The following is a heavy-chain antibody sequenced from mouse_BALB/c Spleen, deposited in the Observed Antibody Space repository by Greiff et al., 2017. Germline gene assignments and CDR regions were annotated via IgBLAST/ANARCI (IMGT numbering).Heavy chain of an antibody. J-gene: IGHJ3*01. CDR3: ARDYDGYKGLAY. CDR1: GFTFSSYA. CDR2: ISSGGST. D-gene: IGHD2-3*01. V-gene: IGHV5-6-5*01. Sequence: EVQVVESGGGLVKPGGSLKLSCAASGFTFSSYAMSWVRQTPEKRLEWVASISSGGSTYYPDSVKGRYTISRDNARNILYLQMSSLRSEDTAMYYCARDYDGYKGLAYWGQGTLVTVSA.